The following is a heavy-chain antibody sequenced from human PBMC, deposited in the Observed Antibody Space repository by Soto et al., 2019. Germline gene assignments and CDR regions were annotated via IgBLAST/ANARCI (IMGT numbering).Heavy chain of an antibody. CDR1: GFTVSSNY. CDR2: IYSGGST. CDR3: ARMGDSSGYSGWFDP. Sequence: EVQLVESGGGLVQPGGSLRLSCAASGFTVSSNYMSWDRQAPGKGLEWVSVIYSGGSTYYADSVKGRFTISRDNSKNTLYLQMNSLRAEDTAVYYCARMGDSSGYSGWFDPWGQGTLVTVSS. V-gene: IGHV3-66*01. D-gene: IGHD3-22*01. J-gene: IGHJ5*02.